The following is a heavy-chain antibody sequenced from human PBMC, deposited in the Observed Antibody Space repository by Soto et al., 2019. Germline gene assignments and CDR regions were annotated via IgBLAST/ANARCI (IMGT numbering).Heavy chain of an antibody. J-gene: IGHJ6*02. Sequence: TSETLSLTCAVYGGSFSGYYWSWIRQPPGKGLEWIGEINHSGSTNYNPSLKSRVTISVDTSKNQFSLKLSSVTAADTAVYYCARHNSRYYDFWSGYYTYYGMDVWGQGTTVTVSS. CDR3: ARHNSRYYDFWSGYYTYYGMDV. CDR1: GGSFSGYY. CDR2: INHSGST. V-gene: IGHV4-34*01. D-gene: IGHD3-3*01.